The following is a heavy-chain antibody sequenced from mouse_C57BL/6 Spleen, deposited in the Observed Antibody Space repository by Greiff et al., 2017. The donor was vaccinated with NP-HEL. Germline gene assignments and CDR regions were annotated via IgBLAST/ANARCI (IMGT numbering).Heavy chain of an antibody. Sequence: VQLQQSGAELVRPGASVKLSCTASGFNITDYYMHWVKQRPEQGLEWIGRIDPEDGDTDYAPKFQGKATMTADTSSNTAYLQLSSLTSEETAVYYYTRTTVGVYFGVWGTGTTVTVST. V-gene: IGHV14-1*01. CDR1: GFNITDYY. J-gene: IGHJ1*03. D-gene: IGHD2-1*01. CDR2: IDPEDGDT. CDR3: TRTTVGVYFGV.